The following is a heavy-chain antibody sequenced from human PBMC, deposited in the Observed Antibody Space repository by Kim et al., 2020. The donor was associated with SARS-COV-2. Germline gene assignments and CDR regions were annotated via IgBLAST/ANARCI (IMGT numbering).Heavy chain of an antibody. J-gene: IGHJ4*02. CDR1: GFTFSTYA. V-gene: IGHV3-23*01. D-gene: IGHD3-10*02. Sequence: GGSLRLSCAASGFTFSTYAMSWVRQAPGKGLECVSAISGNGRTTSYADSVRGRFTISRDNSKSTLYLQMNSLRAEDTAIYYCAKSLFGGCDYWGQGTLVTVSS. CDR3: AKSLFGGCDY. CDR2: ISGNGRTT.